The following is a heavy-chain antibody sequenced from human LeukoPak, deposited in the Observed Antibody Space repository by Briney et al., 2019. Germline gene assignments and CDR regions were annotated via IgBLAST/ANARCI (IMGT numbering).Heavy chain of an antibody. Sequence: ASVKVSCKASGYTFTGYYMHWVRQAPGQGLEWMGWINPNSGGTNYAQKFQGRVTMTRDTSISTAYMELSRLRSDDTAVYYCARVRSIVGARDFDYWGQGTLVTVSS. CDR1: GYTFTGYY. V-gene: IGHV1-2*02. CDR3: ARVRSIVGARDFDY. D-gene: IGHD1-26*01. CDR2: INPNSGGT. J-gene: IGHJ4*02.